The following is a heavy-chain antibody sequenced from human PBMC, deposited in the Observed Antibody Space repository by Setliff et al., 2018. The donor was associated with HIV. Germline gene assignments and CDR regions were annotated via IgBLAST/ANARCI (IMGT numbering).Heavy chain of an antibody. CDR1: GYFIRSGYY. CDR2: IYHRGST. J-gene: IGHJ5*02. D-gene: IGHD2-2*01. Sequence: SETLSLTCSVSGYFIRSGYYWGWIRQTPGKGLEWLGSIYHRGSTYYRPSLKSRVSISVDTSKNRFSLGLRSVSAADTAVYYCVRHVGKFCSDASCYGVGWFDHWGQGALVTVSS. V-gene: IGHV4-38-2*02. CDR3: VRHVGKFCSDASCYGVGWFDH.